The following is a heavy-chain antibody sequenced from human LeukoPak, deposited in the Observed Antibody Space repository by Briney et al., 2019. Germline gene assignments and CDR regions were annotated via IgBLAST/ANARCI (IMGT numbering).Heavy chain of an antibody. J-gene: IGHJ4*02. V-gene: IGHV3-15*01. CDR3: TTDILTAYYLYFDY. CDR1: GFTFSNAW. CDR2: IKSKTDGGTT. Sequence: GGSLRLSCAASGFTFSNAWMNWVRQAPGKGLEWVGRIKSKTDGGTTDYAAPVKGRFTISGDDSKNTLYLQMNSLKTEDTAVYYCTTDILTAYYLYFDYWGQGTLVTVSS. D-gene: IGHD3-9*01.